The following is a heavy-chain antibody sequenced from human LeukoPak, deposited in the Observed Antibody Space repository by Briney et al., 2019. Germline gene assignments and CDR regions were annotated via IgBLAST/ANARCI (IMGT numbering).Heavy chain of an antibody. CDR1: GGSITNTNY. Sequence: SETLSLTCGVSGGSITNTNYWTWVRQPPGKGLEWIGEVNLQGSTNYNPSLMGRVAISVDKSENHISLQLTSVTAADTAVYYCAREGGPYRPLDYSRQGTLVTVSS. CDR3: AREGGPYRPLDY. CDR2: VNLQGST. V-gene: IGHV4-4*02. J-gene: IGHJ4*02.